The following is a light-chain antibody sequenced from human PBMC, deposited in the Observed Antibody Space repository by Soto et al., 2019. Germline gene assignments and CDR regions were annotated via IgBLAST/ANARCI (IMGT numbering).Light chain of an antibody. J-gene: IGKJ4*01. CDR3: MQALQTPLT. V-gene: IGKV2-28*01. CDR1: QSLLYGNGNNC. Sequence: DIVMTQSPLSLPVTPGEPASISCRSSQSLLYGNGNNCLDWYVQKPGQSPQLLIYLGSNRASGVPDRFSGSGSGTDFTLKISRVEAEDVGVYYCMQALQTPLTFGGGTKVEIK. CDR2: LGS.